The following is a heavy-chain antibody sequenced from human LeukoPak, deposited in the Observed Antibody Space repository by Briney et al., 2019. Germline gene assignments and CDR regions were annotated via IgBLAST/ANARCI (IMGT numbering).Heavy chain of an antibody. CDR3: ARGLFLWPRSGSE. CDR1: GYTLTELS. D-gene: IGHD3-3*01. CDR2: FDPEDGET. J-gene: IGHJ4*02. V-gene: IGHV1-24*01. Sequence: ASVKVSCKVSGYTLTELSMHWVRQAPGKGLEWMGGFDPEDGETIYAQKFQGRVTMTRNTSISTAYMELSSLRSEDTAVYYCARGLFLWPRSGSEWGQGTLVTVSS.